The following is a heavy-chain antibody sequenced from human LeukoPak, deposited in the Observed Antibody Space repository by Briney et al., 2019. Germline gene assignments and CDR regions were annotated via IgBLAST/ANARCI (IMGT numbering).Heavy chain of an antibody. CDR2: ISAYNGNT. CDR3: AREISSSQEDYFDY. CDR1: GYTFTSYG. D-gene: IGHD6-13*01. V-gene: IGHV1-18*01. J-gene: IGHJ4*02. Sequence: ASVKVSCKASGYTFTSYGISWVRQAPGQGLEWMGWISAYNGNTNYAQKLQGRVTMTTDTSTGTAYMELRSLRSDDTAVYYCAREISSSQEDYFDYWGQGTLVTVSS.